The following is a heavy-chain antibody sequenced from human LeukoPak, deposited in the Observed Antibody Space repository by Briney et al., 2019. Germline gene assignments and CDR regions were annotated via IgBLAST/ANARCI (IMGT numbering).Heavy chain of an antibody. J-gene: IGHJ4*02. CDR3: AKHYYYDSSGYLRTLGY. CDR2: ISGSGGST. D-gene: IGHD3-22*01. V-gene: IGHV3-23*01. CDR1: GFTFSSYA. Sequence: GGSLRLSCAASGFTFSSYAMSWVRQAPGKGLEWVSAISGSGGSTYYADSVKGRFTISRDNSKNTLYLQMNSLRAEDTAVHYCAKHYYYDSSGYLRTLGYWGQGTLVTVSS.